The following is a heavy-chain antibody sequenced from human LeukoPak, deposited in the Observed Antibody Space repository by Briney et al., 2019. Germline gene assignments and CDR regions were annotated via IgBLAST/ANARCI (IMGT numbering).Heavy chain of an antibody. D-gene: IGHD2-2*01. J-gene: IGHJ5*02. CDR3: ARGPLGIYCSSTSCYLDP. Sequence: GASVKVSCKVSGYTLTELSMHWVRQAPGKGLEWMGGFDPEDGETIYAQKFQGRVTMTRNTSISTAYMELSSLRSEDTAVYYCARGPLGIYCSSTSCYLDPWGQGTLVTVSS. CDR1: GYTLTELS. CDR2: FDPEDGET. V-gene: IGHV1-24*01.